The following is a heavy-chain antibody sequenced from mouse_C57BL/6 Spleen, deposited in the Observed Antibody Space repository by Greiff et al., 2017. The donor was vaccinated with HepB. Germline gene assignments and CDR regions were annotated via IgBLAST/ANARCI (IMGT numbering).Heavy chain of an antibody. J-gene: IGHJ3*01. Sequence: VQLQQPGAELVKPGASVKLSCKASGYTFTSYWMHWVKQRPGQGLEWIGMIHPNSGSTNYNEKFKSKATLTVDKSSSTAYMQLSSLTSEDSAVYYCARSEGITTVRFAYWGQGTLVTVSA. CDR3: ARSEGITTVRFAY. V-gene: IGHV1-64*01. D-gene: IGHD1-1*01. CDR2: IHPNSGST. CDR1: GYTFTSYW.